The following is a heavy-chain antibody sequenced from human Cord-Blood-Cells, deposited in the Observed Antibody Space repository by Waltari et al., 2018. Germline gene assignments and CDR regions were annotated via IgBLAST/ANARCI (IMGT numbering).Heavy chain of an antibody. CDR3: ARHTGQYNWNYEFDY. D-gene: IGHD1-7*01. J-gene: IGHJ4*02. CDR2: IYYSGST. V-gene: IGHV4-39*01. Sequence: QLQLQESGPGLVKPSETLSLTCTVSGGSISSSSYYWGWLRQPPGKGLEWIGSIYYSGSTYYNPSLKSRVTISVDTSKNQFSLKLSSVTAADTAVYYCARHTGQYNWNYEFDYWGQGTLVTVSS. CDR1: GGSISSSSYY.